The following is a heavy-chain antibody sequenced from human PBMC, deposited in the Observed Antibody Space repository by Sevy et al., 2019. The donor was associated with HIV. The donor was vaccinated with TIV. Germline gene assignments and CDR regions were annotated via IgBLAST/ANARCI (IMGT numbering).Heavy chain of an antibody. Sequence: ASVKVSCQASGYTFTTYAMSWVRQAPGQGLEWLGWINTNTGNQTYAQGFTGRFVFSLDTPVRTAYMQISSLKAEDTAVYYCARDHEGSSGWYVHFDYWGQGTLVTVSS. CDR2: INTNTGNQ. V-gene: IGHV7-4-1*02. CDR1: GYTFTTYA. D-gene: IGHD6-19*01. J-gene: IGHJ4*02. CDR3: ARDHEGSSGWYVHFDY.